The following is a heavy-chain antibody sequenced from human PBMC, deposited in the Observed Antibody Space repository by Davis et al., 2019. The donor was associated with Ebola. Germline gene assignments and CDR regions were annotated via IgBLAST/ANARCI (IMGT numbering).Heavy chain of an antibody. CDR2: IFYTGTT. CDR3: AIQILGTTRVFDY. D-gene: IGHD1/OR15-1a*01. J-gene: IGHJ4*02. V-gene: IGHV4-39*01. Sequence: ETLSLTCSVSGGSIRNSNYYCGWVRQPPGKGLEWIGSIFYTGTTYFNPSLGSRVAVSVDTSKNQFSLRLNSVTAADTAVYYCAIQILGTTRVFDYWGRGTLVTVSS. CDR1: GGSIRNSNYY.